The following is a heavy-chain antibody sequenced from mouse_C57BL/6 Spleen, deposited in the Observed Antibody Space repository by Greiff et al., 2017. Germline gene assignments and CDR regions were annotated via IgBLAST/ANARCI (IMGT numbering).Heavy chain of an antibody. Sequence: EVQLQQSVAELVRPGASVKLSCTASGFNIKNTYMHWVKQRPEQGLEWIGRIDPANGNTKYAPKFQGKATITADTSSNTAYLQLSSLTSEDTAIYYCARGDYYGSSSNYFDYWGQGTTLTVSS. CDR2: IDPANGNT. CDR3: ARGDYYGSSSNYFDY. D-gene: IGHD1-1*01. J-gene: IGHJ2*01. V-gene: IGHV14-3*01. CDR1: GFNIKNTY.